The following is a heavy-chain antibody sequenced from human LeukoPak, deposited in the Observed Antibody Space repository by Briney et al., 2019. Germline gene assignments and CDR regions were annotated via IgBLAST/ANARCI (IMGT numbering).Heavy chain of an antibody. CDR1: GGSINGGSYY. V-gene: IGHV4-61*09. CDR3: ARHSTSISILRGHMPPSYYYGMDV. Sequence: SETLSLTCSVSGGSINGGSYYWSWIRQPAGKPLEWIGHIFTTGSTSYNPSLRTRVTISEDSSKDQFSLNLKSVTAADTAIYYCARHSTSISILRGHMPPSYYYGMDVWGQGTTVIVSS. CDR2: IFTTGST. D-gene: IGHD3-10*01. J-gene: IGHJ6*02.